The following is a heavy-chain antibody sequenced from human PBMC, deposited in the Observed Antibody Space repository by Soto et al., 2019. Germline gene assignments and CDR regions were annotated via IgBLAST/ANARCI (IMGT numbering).Heavy chain of an antibody. CDR2: IYFSGSA. CDR1: GGSITSYY. J-gene: IGHJ5*02. CDR3: ARLGAYYLSLAP. D-gene: IGHD2-21*01. Sequence: SENLSLTCTVSGGSITSYYWSWIRQPPGKGLEWIGYIYFSGSANYNPSLKSRVTISVDTSKNQFSLKLSSVTAADTAVYYCARLGAYYLSLAPWGPGTLVT. V-gene: IGHV4-59*08.